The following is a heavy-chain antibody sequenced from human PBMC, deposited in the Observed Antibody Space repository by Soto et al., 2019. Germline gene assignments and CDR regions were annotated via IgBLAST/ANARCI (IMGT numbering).Heavy chain of an antibody. CDR1: GFTFSSYG. CDR3: ANGYCGGDCSVLYGMDV. D-gene: IGHD2-21*02. J-gene: IGHJ6*02. V-gene: IGHV3-30*18. Sequence: GGSLRLSCAASGFTFSSYGMHWVRQAPGKGLEWVAVISYDGSNKYYADSVKGRFTISRDNSKNTLYLQMNSLRAEDTAVYYCANGYCGGDCSVLYGMDVWGQGTTVTAP. CDR2: ISYDGSNK.